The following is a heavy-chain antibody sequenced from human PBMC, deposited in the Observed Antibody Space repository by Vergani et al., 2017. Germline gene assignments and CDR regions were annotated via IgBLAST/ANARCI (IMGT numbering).Heavy chain of an antibody. J-gene: IGHJ4*02. CDR2: IYYSGST. V-gene: IGHV4-59*08. Sequence: QVQLQQWGPGLVKPSETLSLTCTVSGGSISSYYWSWIRQPPGKGLEWIGYIYYSGSTNYNPSLKSRVTISVDTSKNQFSLKLSSVTAADTAVYYCARHKGGWFDFDYWGQGTLVTVSS. D-gene: IGHD6-19*01. CDR3: ARHKGGWFDFDY. CDR1: GGSISSYY.